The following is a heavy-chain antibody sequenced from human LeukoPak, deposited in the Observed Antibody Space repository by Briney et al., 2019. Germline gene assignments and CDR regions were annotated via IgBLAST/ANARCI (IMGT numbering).Heavy chain of an antibody. Sequence: SETLSLTCTVSGVSTTNGIYYWAWIRQPPGKGLEWIGSVHNVGSTYYNLSLRSRVTMSIDTSKNQFSLPLNSVTAADTAVYYCARHAEYNSGWHFYLDHWGQGILVTVSS. D-gene: IGHD6-19*01. V-gene: IGHV4-39*01. J-gene: IGHJ4*02. CDR3: ARHAEYNSGWHFYLDH. CDR1: GVSTTNGIYY. CDR2: VHNVGST.